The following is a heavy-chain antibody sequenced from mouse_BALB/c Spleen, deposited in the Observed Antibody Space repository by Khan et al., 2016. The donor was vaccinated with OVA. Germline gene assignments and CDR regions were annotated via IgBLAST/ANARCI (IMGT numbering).Heavy chain of an antibody. V-gene: IGHV1S81*02. CDR2: FIPSNGRT. Sequence: QVQLQQSGPELVNPGPSVYLSCNVSGYSLTSYCVHWVKRRPGRGLEWLGEFIPSNGRTNYNEKFKSKATLTVDTSSSTDYIQLSSPTSEDSAVYYYGTLPINVDYWGQGTTLTVSS. CDR3: GTLPINVDY. D-gene: IGHD1-1*01. CDR1: GYSLTSYC. J-gene: IGHJ2*01.